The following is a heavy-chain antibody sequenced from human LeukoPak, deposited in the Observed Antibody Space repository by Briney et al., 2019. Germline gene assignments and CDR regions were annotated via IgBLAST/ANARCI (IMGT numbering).Heavy chain of an antibody. J-gene: IGHJ5*02. D-gene: IGHD3-10*01. CDR1: GGSISSYY. CDR3: AREVVAYYYGSGSYFDP. Sequence: SETLSLTCTVSGGSISSYYWSRIRQPAGKGLEWIGRIYTSGSTNYNPSLKSRVTMSVDTSKNQFSLKLSSVTAADTAVYYCAREVVAYYYGSGSYFDPWGQGTLVTVSS. CDR2: IYTSGST. V-gene: IGHV4-4*07.